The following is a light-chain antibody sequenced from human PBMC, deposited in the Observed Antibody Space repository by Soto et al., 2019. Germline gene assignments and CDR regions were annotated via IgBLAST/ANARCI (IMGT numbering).Light chain of an antibody. CDR2: DVS. Sequence: IVLTQSQATLSLSPGKSASLSCRASQNISNYLIWYQQKPGQAPRLLIYDVSNRATGIPARFSASESGTDGTLTISSLETEDGAVYYCQQRSNWPRTFGQGTKVDNK. CDR1: QNISNY. CDR3: QQRSNWPRT. V-gene: IGKV3-11*01. J-gene: IGKJ1*01.